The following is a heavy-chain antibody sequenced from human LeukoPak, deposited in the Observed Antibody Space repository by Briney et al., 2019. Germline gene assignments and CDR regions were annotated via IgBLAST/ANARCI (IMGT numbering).Heavy chain of an antibody. CDR2: ISSSSSTK. J-gene: IGHJ4*02. CDR3: ANMEYSGSYYWSPIDY. V-gene: IGHV3-48*01. Sequence: GGSLRLSCAGSGFTFSSYNMNWVRQAPGKGLEWVSYISSSSSTKYYADSVKGRFTISRDNSKNTLYLQMNSLRAEDTAVYYCANMEYSGSYYWSPIDYWGQGTLVTVSS. D-gene: IGHD1-26*01. CDR1: GFTFSSYN.